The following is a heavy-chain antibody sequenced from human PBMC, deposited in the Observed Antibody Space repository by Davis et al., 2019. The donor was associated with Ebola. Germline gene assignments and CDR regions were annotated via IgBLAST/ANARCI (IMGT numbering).Heavy chain of an antibody. CDR2: IIPIFGTA. CDR3: AREVQGYCTGGVCYTGLYFDY. Sequence: AASVKVSCKASGGTFSSYAISWVRQAPGQGLEWMGGIIPIFGTANYAQKFQGRVTIIADESTSTAYMELSSLRSEDTAVYYCAREVQGYCTGGVCYTGLYFDYWGQGTLVTVSS. J-gene: IGHJ4*02. CDR1: GGTFSSYA. V-gene: IGHV1-69*13. D-gene: IGHD2-8*02.